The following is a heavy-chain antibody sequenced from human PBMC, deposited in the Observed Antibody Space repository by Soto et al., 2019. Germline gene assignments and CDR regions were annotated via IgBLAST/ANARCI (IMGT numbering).Heavy chain of an antibody. D-gene: IGHD2-15*01. CDR2: VIPIFGTA. Sequence: QVQLVQSGAEVKKPGSSVKVSCKASGGTFSSYAISWVRQAPGQGLEWMGGVIPIFGTANYAQKFQGRVTITADESTSTAYMELSSLRSEDTAVYYCARARCSGGSCYPYYFDYWGQGTLVTVSS. CDR3: ARARCSGGSCYPYYFDY. CDR1: GGTFSSYA. J-gene: IGHJ4*02. V-gene: IGHV1-69*01.